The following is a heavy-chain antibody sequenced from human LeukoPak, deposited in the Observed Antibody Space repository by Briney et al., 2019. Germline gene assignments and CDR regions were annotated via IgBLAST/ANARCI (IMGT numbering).Heavy chain of an antibody. D-gene: IGHD1-26*01. CDR3: ASGVGATAFDY. V-gene: IGHV4-39*01. J-gene: IGHJ4*02. CDR1: GYSINNDNRF. CDR2: ISSGGAT. Sequence: SETLSLTCTVSGYSINNDNRFWGWIRQPPGKGLERIGSISSGGATHYNPSLTSRVTVSVDTSKNQSSLRLSSVTAADTAVYYCASGVGATAFDYWGQGILVTVSS.